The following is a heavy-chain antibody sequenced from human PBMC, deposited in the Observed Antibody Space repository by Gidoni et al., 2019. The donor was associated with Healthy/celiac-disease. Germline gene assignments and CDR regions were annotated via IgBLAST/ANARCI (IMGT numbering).Heavy chain of an antibody. Sequence: QVQLQQWAAGLLKPSETLSLTCAVYGGSFSGYYWSWIRQPPGKGLEWIGEINHSGSTNYNPSLKSRVTISVDTSKNQFSLKLSSVTAADTAVYYCASANPLVPAAIYYFDYWGQGTLVTVSS. CDR1: GGSFSGYY. CDR3: ASANPLVPAAIYYFDY. J-gene: IGHJ4*02. CDR2: INHSGST. V-gene: IGHV4-34*01. D-gene: IGHD2-2*01.